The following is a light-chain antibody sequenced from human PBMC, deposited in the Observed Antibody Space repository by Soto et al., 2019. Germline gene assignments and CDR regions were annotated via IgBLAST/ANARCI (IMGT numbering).Light chain of an antibody. CDR3: QQYNSLSVS. J-gene: IGKJ1*01. V-gene: IGKV1-5*01. CDR2: DAS. CDR1: QRISTY. Sequence: DIQMTQSPSTVSASVGDRVTITCRASQRISTYLAWYQQKPGKAPNLLIYDASSFEGGVPPRFSGSGSGTEFTLTINSLQPYDSATYYCQQYNSLSVSFGQGNKVEIK.